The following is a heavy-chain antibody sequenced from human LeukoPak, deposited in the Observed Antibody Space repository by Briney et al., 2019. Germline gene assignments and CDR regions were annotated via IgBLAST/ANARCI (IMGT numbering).Heavy chain of an antibody. D-gene: IGHD6-13*01. V-gene: IGHV3-30-3*01. CDR3: ARGGISWYYFDY. CDR2: ISYDGNSK. CDR1: GFTFSSFA. Sequence: GGSLRLSCAASGFTFSSFAMHWVRQAPGKGLECVAVISYDGNSKYYADSVKGRFTISGDNSKNTLYLQMNSLRAEDTAVYFCARGGISWYYFDYWGQGTLVTVSS. J-gene: IGHJ4*02.